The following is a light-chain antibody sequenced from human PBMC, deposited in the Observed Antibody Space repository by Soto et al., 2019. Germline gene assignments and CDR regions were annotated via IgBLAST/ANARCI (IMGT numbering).Light chain of an antibody. CDR2: GAS. CDR1: QNVTTD. J-gene: IGKJ4*01. V-gene: IGKV3D-15*01. Sequence: EAGMTQSPSTLSVSPGERATLSCRASQNVTTDLAWYQQRPGQAPRLLIYGASTRATGIPDRFSGSGSGTDFTLTISRLEPEDFAVYFCQQYGSKPVTFGGGTKVDIK. CDR3: QQYGSKPVT.